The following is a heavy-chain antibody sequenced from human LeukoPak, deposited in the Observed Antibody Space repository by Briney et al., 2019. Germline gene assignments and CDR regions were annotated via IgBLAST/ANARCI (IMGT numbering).Heavy chain of an antibody. J-gene: IGHJ4*02. Sequence: GGSLRLSCAASGFTFSSYGMTWVRQAPGKGLEWVSYISSSSSTIYYADSVKGRFTISRDNAKNSLYLQLNSLRAEDTAVYYCAKAVYGSGSYGGAGLDYWGQGTLVTVSS. D-gene: IGHD3-10*01. V-gene: IGHV3-48*01. CDR2: ISSSSSTI. CDR3: AKAVYGSGSYGGAGLDY. CDR1: GFTFSSYG.